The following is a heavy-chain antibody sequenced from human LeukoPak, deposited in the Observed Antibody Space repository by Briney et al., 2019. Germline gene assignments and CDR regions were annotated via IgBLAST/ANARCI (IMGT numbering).Heavy chain of an antibody. J-gene: IGHJ4*02. Sequence: GESLNISCDGISRHWIGWVRQMPGRGLEWMGIIYPVDSDTRYSPSFQGQVTISVDKSTSTAYLQWSSLKASDTAVYYCASLVGEAFDYWGQGTLVTVSS. D-gene: IGHD2-2*01. CDR3: ASLVGEAFDY. V-gene: IGHV5-51*01. CDR2: IYPVDSDT. CDR1: SRHW.